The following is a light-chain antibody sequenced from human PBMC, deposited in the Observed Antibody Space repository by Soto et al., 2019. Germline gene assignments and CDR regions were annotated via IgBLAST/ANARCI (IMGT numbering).Light chain of an antibody. CDR3: HQDNGWPPGT. J-gene: IGKJ5*01. CDR1: QRVSSN. CDR2: GAS. Sequence: EQVMTLNDGTSALSPKRVDTLCCRTSQRVSSNLAWYQQKPGQAPRLIIYGASTRATGSPATCSGSWAGTEVARAISRVQSDDFAVYSFHQDNGWPPGTVGEGTRLEIK. V-gene: IGKV3-15*01.